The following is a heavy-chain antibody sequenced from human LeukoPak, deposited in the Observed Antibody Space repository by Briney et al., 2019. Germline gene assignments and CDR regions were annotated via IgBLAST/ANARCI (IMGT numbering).Heavy chain of an antibody. J-gene: IGHJ4*02. CDR2: IYTSGRS. CDR1: GGSISSSY. V-gene: IGHV4-4*07. D-gene: IGHD6-6*01. CDR3: AKGESTSSPTGFDY. Sequence: SETLALTCTVSGGSISSSYWGWIRQPAGKGLEWIGRIYTSGRSNYSPSLKSRVTMSVDTSKNQISLNLSSVTAADTAVYYCAKGESTSSPTGFDYWGQGTLVTVSS.